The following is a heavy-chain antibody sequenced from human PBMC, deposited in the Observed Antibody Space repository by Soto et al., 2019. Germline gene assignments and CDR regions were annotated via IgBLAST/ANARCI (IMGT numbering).Heavy chain of an antibody. CDR3: ARWISGGYADRFDH. V-gene: IGHV1-18*04. J-gene: IGHJ5*02. CDR1: GYNFMRYG. Sequence: QVQLVQSGAEVKKPGASVKVSCKASGYNFMRYGFTWVRQAPGQGLEWMGWINVDNGETKYPQKIQGRVTMTTDTSTSTVYMELRSLKSDDTAVYYCARWISGGYADRFDHWGHGTQVTVSS. D-gene: IGHD1-26*01. CDR2: INVDNGET.